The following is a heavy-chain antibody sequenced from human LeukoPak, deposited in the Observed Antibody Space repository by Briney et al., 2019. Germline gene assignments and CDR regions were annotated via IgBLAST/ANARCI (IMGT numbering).Heavy chain of an antibody. CDR3: ARGGTIVVVVAATDY. CDR1: GFTFSSYS. D-gene: IGHD2-15*01. Sequence: PGGSLRLSCAASGFTFSSYSMNRVRQAPGKELEWVSYISSSSSTIYYADSVKGRFTISRDNAKNSLYLQMNSLRAEDTAVYYCARGGTIVVVVAATDYWGQGTLATVSS. V-gene: IGHV3-48*01. CDR2: ISSSSSTI. J-gene: IGHJ4*02.